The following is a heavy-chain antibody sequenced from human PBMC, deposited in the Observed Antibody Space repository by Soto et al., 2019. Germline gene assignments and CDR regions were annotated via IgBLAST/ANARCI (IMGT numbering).Heavy chain of an antibody. CDR3: EREYSSSFRFMGV. CDR1: GYTFTSYA. V-gene: IGHV1-3*01. D-gene: IGHD6-6*01. Sequence: ASVKVSCKASGYTFTSYAMHWVRQAPGQRLEWMGWINAGNGNTKYSQKFQGRVTITRDTSASTAYMELSSLRSEDTAIYYCEREYSSSFRFMGVWGEGTTVTVSS. J-gene: IGHJ6*03. CDR2: INAGNGNT.